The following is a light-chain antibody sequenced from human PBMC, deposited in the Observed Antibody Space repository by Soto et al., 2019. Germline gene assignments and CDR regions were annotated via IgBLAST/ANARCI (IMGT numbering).Light chain of an antibody. J-gene: IGLJ1*01. CDR1: SSDVGSYNL. CDR3: CSYAGRTTPYV. Sequence: QSALTPPASVSGSPGQSITISCTGTSSDVGSYNLVSWYQHHPGKAPKLMIYEVSERPSGVSNRFSGSKSGNTASLTISGLQAEDEADYYCCSYAGRTTPYVFGTGTKLTVL. CDR2: EVS. V-gene: IGLV2-23*02.